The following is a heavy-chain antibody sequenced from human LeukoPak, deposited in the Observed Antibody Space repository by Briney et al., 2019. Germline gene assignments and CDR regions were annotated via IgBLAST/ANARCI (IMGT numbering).Heavy chain of an antibody. Sequence: GGSLRLSCAASGFTFSSYSMNWVRQAPGKGLEWVSYISSGSSTIYYADFVKGRFTISRDNAKNSLYLQMNSLRAEDTAVYYCAKERYTYGDFDYWGQGTLVTVSS. V-gene: IGHV3-48*01. CDR1: GFTFSSYS. CDR3: AKERYTYGDFDY. J-gene: IGHJ4*02. D-gene: IGHD5-18*01. CDR2: ISSGSSTI.